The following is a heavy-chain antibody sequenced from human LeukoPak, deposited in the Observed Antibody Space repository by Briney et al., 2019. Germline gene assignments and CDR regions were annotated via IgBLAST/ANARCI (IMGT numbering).Heavy chain of an antibody. CDR2: IYPGDSDT. CDR3: ARHGGGTAGLGAGALDY. J-gene: IGHJ4*02. Sequence: GESLKISCKGSGYSFTSYWIGWVRQIPGKGLEWMGIIYPGDSDTRCSPSLQGQVTIAADKSISTAYLQWSSLKAADTAMYYCARHGGGTAGLGAGALDYWGQGTLVTVSS. V-gene: IGHV5-51*01. CDR1: GYSFTSYW. D-gene: IGHD6-13*01.